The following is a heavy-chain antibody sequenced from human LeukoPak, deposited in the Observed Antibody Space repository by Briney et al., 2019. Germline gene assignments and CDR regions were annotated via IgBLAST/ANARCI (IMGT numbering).Heavy chain of an antibody. V-gene: IGHV4-59*01. CDR3: ARALSDRGFNSGVSFLGIFDY. J-gene: IGHJ4*02. D-gene: IGHD1-1*01. CDR2: IYYSGGT. CDR1: GGSITNYF. Sequence: SETLSPTCTVSGGSITNYFWTWIRQPPGKGLEWIGYIYYSGGTDYNPSLKSRVTISVDTSKNQFSLKLSSVTAADTAVYYCARALSDRGFNSGVSFLGIFDYWGQGTLATVSS.